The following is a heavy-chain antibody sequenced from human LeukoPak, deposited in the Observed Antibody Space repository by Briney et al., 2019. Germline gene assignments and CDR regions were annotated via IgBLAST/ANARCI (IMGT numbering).Heavy chain of an antibody. V-gene: IGHV4-34*01. Sequence: SETLSLTCAVYGGSFSGYYWSWIRQPPGKGLEWIGEINHSGSTNYNPSLKSRVTISVDTSKNQFSLKLSSVTAADTAVYYCASQTSVTPVDSWGQGILVTVSS. D-gene: IGHD4-17*01. J-gene: IGHJ4*02. CDR2: INHSGST. CDR1: GGSFSGYY. CDR3: ASQTSVTPVDS.